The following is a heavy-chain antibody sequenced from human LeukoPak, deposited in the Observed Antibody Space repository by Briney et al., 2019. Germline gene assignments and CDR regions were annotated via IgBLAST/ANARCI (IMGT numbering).Heavy chain of an antibody. V-gene: IGHV3-21*01. J-gene: IGHJ6*03. CDR2: ISSSSSYI. CDR3: ARGDYDHSKGHYYYYIDV. D-gene: IGHD4-11*01. CDR1: GFTFSSYS. Sequence: GGSLRLSCAASGFTFSSYSMNWVRQAPGKGLEWLSSISSSSSYIYYADSVKGRFTISRDNAKNSLYLQMNSLRAEDTAVYYCARGDYDHSKGHYYYYIDVWGKGTTVTVSS.